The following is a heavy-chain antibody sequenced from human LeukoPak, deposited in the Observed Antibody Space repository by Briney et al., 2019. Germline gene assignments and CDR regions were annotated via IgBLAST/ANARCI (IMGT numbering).Heavy chain of an antibody. CDR1: GFTFSSYS. CDR3: ASLGGSGWSVGGYYYGMDV. D-gene: IGHD6-19*01. CDR2: ISSSSSYI. Sequence: GGSLRLSCAASGFTFSSYSMNWVRQAPGKGLEWVSSISSSSSYIYYADSVKGRFTISRDNAKNSLYLQMNGPRAEDTAVYYCASLGGSGWSVGGYYYGMDVWGQGTTVTVSS. J-gene: IGHJ6*02. V-gene: IGHV3-21*01.